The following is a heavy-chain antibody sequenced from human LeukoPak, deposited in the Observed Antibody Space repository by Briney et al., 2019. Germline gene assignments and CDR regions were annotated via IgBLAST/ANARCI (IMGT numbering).Heavy chain of an antibody. J-gene: IGHJ4*02. Sequence: GGSLRLSCATSGFTFNRFGMHWVRQAPGKGLEWVAVIWYDGSNKYYADSVKGRFTISRDNSKNTLYLQMNSLRAEDTAVYYCAKDRHDTHDYWGQGTLVTVSS. D-gene: IGHD3-22*01. CDR2: IWYDGSNK. CDR3: AKDRHDTHDY. CDR1: GFTFNRFG. V-gene: IGHV3-33*06.